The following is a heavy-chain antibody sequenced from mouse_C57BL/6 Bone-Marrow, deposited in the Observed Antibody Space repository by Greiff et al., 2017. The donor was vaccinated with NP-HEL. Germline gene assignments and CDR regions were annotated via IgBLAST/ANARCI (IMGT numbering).Heavy chain of an antibody. Sequence: QVTLKESGPGILQPSQTLSLTCSFSGFSLSTFGMGVGWIRQPPGQGLEWLAHIWWDDDKYYNPALKSRPTISKDTSNTQVFLKIANVDTADPATYYCARIAYYCNYSLYYFDYWGQGTTLTVSS. V-gene: IGHV8-8*01. J-gene: IGHJ2*01. CDR1: GFSLSTFGMG. CDR3: ARIAYYCNYSLYYFDY. CDR2: IWWDDDK. D-gene: IGHD2-10*01.